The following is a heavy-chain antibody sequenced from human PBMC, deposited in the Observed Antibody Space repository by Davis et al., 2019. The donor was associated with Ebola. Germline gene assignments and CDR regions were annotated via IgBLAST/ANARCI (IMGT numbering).Heavy chain of an antibody. CDR1: GGSFSGYY. CDR2: INHSGST. J-gene: IGHJ5*02. Sequence: MPSETLSLTCAVYGGSFSGYYWSWIRQPPGKGLEWIGEINHSGSTNYNPSLKSRVTISVDTSKNQFSLKLSSVTAADTAVYYCARGYYGSGSYYPGWFDPWGQGTLVTVSS. D-gene: IGHD3-10*01. V-gene: IGHV4-34*01. CDR3: ARGYYGSGSYYPGWFDP.